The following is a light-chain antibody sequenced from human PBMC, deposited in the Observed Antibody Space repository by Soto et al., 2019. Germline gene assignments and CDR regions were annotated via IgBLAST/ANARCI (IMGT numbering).Light chain of an antibody. Sequence: ILLTQSPATLSVSPGERATLSFRASQSVNNKLAWYQQKPGQAPRLLIYDASIRATGIPARFSGSGSGTEFTLTISSLEPEDFAVYFCQQRSSWPLTFGGGTRLEIK. V-gene: IGKV3-11*01. CDR3: QQRSSWPLT. CDR2: DAS. J-gene: IGKJ5*01. CDR1: QSVNNK.